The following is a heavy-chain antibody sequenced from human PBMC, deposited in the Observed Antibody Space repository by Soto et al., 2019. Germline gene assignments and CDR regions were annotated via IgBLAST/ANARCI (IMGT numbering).Heavy chain of an antibody. J-gene: IGHJ4*01. D-gene: IGHD5-18*01. V-gene: IGHV1-18*01. CDR1: GYTFTSYG. CDR2: SSTYNGST. Sequence: ASVKVSCKASGYTFTSYGISWARQAPGQGLEWMGWSSTYNGSTKYAQKFQGRISMTTDTTTGAAYMELRSLTSDDTAVYYCARDPGLTRAMGGAYLDYWGHGTLVTVSS. CDR3: ARDPGLTRAMGGAYLDY.